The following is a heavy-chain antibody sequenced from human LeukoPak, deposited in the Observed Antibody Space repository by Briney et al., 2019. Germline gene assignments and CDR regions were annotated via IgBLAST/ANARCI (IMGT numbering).Heavy chain of an antibody. D-gene: IGHD1-14*01. V-gene: IGHV4-61*02. J-gene: IGHJ3*02. CDR1: GGSISSGSYD. CDR3: ARGTGXAFDI. CDR2: VYTSGST. Sequence: SETLSLTCTVSGGSISSGSYDWSWIRQPAGKGLDWIGRVYTSGSTNYNPSLKSRVTISVDTSKNQFSLKLTSVTAADTAVYYCARGTGXAFDIWGQGXXVTVSS.